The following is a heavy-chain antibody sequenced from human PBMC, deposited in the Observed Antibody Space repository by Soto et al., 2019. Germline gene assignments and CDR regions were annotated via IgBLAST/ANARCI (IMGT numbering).Heavy chain of an antibody. CDR3: ARVRYCTSGVCYAYYLDS. Sequence: GGSLRLSCAASGFTFSDYWMTWVRQAPGKGLEWVANIKQDGSEKYYVDSVKGRFTISRDNAKNSLYLQMNSLRAEDTAIYYCARVRYCTSGVCYAYYLDSWGQGTLVTVSS. CDR2: IKQDGSEK. V-gene: IGHV3-7*05. CDR1: GFTFSDYW. J-gene: IGHJ4*02. D-gene: IGHD2-8*01.